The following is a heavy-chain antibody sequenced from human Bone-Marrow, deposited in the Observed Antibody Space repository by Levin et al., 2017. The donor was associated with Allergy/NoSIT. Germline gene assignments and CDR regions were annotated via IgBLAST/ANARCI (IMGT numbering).Heavy chain of an antibody. J-gene: IGHJ3*02. V-gene: IGHV1-69*13. Sequence: ASVKVSCKASGGTFSSYAISWVRQAPGQGLEWMGGIIPIFGTANYAQKFQGRVTITADESTSTAYMELSSLRSEDTAVYYCARDLDIVVVVAATTTAHGAFDIWGQGTMVTVSS. CDR1: GGTFSSYA. CDR2: IIPIFGTA. D-gene: IGHD2-15*01. CDR3: ARDLDIVVVVAATTTAHGAFDI.